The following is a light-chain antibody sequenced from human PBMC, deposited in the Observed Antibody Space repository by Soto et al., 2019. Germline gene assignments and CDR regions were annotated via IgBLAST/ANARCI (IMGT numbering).Light chain of an antibody. J-gene: IGKJ1*01. CDR2: KAS. CDR1: QSISSW. V-gene: IGKV1-5*03. CDR3: HQYNSYSPT. Sequence: DIQMTQSPSTLSASVGDRVNITCRASQSISSWLAWYQQKPGKAPKLLIYKASGFQSGVPSRFSGSGSGTEFTLTISSLQPDDFATYYCHQYNSYSPTFGQGTRVEIK.